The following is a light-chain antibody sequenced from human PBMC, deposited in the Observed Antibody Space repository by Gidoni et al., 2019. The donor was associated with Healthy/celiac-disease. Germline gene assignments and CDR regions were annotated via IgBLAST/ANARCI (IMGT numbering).Light chain of an antibody. CDR1: QSISSY. CDR2: AAS. J-gene: IGKJ2*02. Sequence: KQMTQSPSSLSASVGDRVTITCRASQSISSYLNWYQQKPGKAPKLLIYAASSLQSGVPSRFSGSGSGTDFTLTISSLQPEDFATYYCQQSYSTPRTFGQGTKLEIK. CDR3: QQSYSTPRT. V-gene: IGKV1-39*01.